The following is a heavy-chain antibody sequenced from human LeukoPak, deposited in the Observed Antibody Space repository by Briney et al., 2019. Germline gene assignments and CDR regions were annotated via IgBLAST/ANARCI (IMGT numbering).Heavy chain of an antibody. Sequence: ASVKVSCKASGYTFTSYGISWVRQAPGQGLEWMGWISAYNGNTNYAQKLQGRVTMTTDTSTSTAYMELRSLRSDDTAVYYCARGVMITFGGVEDAFDIWGQGTMVTVSS. CDR3: ARGVMITFGGVEDAFDI. V-gene: IGHV1-18*01. J-gene: IGHJ3*02. D-gene: IGHD3-16*01. CDR2: ISAYNGNT. CDR1: GYTFTSYG.